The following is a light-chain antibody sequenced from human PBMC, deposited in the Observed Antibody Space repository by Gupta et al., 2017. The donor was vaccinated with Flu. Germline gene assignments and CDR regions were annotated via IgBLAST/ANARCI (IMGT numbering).Light chain of an antibody. CDR2: GAS. CDR3: QQYGSSLKT. V-gene: IGKV3-20*01. Sequence: EIVLTQSPGTLSLSPGERATLSCRASQNVSSGYLAWYQQKPGQAPRLLIFGASTRATGIPARFSGSGSGTDFILTISGLEPEDFAVYYCQQYGSSLKTFGGGTKLEIK. J-gene: IGKJ4*01. CDR1: QNVSSGY.